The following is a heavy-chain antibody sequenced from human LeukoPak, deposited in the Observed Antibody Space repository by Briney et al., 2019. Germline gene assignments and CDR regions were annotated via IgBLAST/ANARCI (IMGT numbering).Heavy chain of an antibody. V-gene: IGHV5-51*01. CDR3: ARGIVVVVAARYDAFDI. CDR2: IYPGDSDT. CDR1: GYSFTSYW. Sequence: GESLKISCKVSGYSFTSYWIGWVRQLPGKGLEWMGIIYPGDSDTRYSPSFQGQVTISADKSISTAYLQWSSLKASDTAMYYCARGIVVVVAARYDAFDIWGQGTMVTVSS. D-gene: IGHD2-15*01. J-gene: IGHJ3*02.